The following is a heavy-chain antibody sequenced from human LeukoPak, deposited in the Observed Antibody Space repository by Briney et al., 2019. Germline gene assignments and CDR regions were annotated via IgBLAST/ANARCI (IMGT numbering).Heavy chain of an antibody. D-gene: IGHD3-10*01. Sequence: SEKLSLTCAVYAVSFSGVYWGCISPPPGERLEWRGEMNHRGSTNYSPSLNSRVTISVDTSKNQFSLKLSSVTAADTAVYYWARGTVGRVYYGSGRSPYYFDYWGQGTLVTVSS. V-gene: IGHV4-34*01. CDR1: AVSFSGVY. CDR3: ARGTVGRVYYGSGRSPYYFDY. J-gene: IGHJ4*02. CDR2: MNHRGST.